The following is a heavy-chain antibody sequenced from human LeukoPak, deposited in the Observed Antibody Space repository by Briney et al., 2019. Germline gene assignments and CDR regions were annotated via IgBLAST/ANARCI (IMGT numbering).Heavy chain of an antibody. CDR2: INHSGST. D-gene: IGHD4-17*01. V-gene: IGHV4-34*01. CDR1: GGSFSGYY. CDR3: ARVIYGVSSSYYFDY. J-gene: IGHJ4*02. Sequence: SETLSLTCAVYGGSFSGYYWSWIRQPPGKGLECIGEINHSGSTNYNPSLKSRVTISVDTSKNQFSLKLSSVTAADTAVYYCARVIYGVSSSYYFDYWGQGTLVTVSS.